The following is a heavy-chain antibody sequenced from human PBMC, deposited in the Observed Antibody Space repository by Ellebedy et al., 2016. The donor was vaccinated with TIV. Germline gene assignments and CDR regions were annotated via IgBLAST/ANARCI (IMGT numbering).Heavy chain of an antibody. J-gene: IGHJ6*02. CDR2: IWYDGSYK. CDR3: AKDLRDHATRYSSSFYYYYGLDV. V-gene: IGHV3-30*02. Sequence: GESLKISCAASGFTFNSYGMHWVRQAPGKGLEWVAVIWYDGSYKYYADFVKGRFTISRDNSKNTLYLQMNFLGPEDTAVYYCAKDLRDHATRYSSSFYYYYGLDVWGQGTTVTVSS. CDR1: GFTFNSYG. D-gene: IGHD4-11*01.